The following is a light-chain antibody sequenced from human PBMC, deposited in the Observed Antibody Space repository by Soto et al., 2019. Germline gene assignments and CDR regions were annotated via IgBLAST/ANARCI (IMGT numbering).Light chain of an antibody. CDR2: GAS. J-gene: IGKJ4*01. CDR1: ESVSDNY. V-gene: IGKV3-20*01. CDR3: QQYGSSPLT. Sequence: EIVLTQSPGTLSLSPGERATLSCRASESVSDNYLAWYQQRSGQAPRLVIYGASSRASAVPDRFSGSGSGADFTHTISTLEPEDFAVYYCQQYGSSPLTFGGGTKVEIK.